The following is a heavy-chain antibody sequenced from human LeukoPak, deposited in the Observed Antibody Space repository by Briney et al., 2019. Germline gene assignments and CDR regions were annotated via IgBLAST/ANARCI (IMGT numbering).Heavy chain of an antibody. CDR3: AKDPRYSSGWPFDY. J-gene: IGHJ4*02. CDR1: GFTFSSHA. CDR2: ISVSGGST. Sequence: GGSLRLSCAASGFTFSSHAMCWVRQAPGRGLEWVSAISVSGGSTYYADSVKGRFTISRDNSKNTLYLQMNSLRAEDTAVYYCAKDPRYSSGWPFDYWGQGTLVTVSS. D-gene: IGHD6-19*01. V-gene: IGHV3-23*01.